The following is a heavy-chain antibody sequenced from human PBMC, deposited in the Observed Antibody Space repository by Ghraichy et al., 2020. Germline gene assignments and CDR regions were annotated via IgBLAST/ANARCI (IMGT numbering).Heavy chain of an antibody. CDR1: GFTFSSYA. V-gene: IGHV3-23*01. D-gene: IGHD2-2*02. Sequence: GGSLRLSCAASGFTFSSYAMSWVRQAPGKGLEWVSTIDKSGGATYYADSVKGRFTISRDNSKNTLYLQMNSLRAEDTAVYYCAKRQGFAIPSWNFDVWGRGTLVTVSS. J-gene: IGHJ2*01. CDR3: AKRQGFAIPSWNFDV. CDR2: IDKSGGAT.